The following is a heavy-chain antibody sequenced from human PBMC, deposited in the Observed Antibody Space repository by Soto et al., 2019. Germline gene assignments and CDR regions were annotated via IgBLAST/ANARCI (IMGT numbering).Heavy chain of an antibody. CDR2: INPNSGDT. CDR3: ARDWGHYYGSGSFPSPHPSDI. J-gene: IGHJ4*02. D-gene: IGHD3-10*01. V-gene: IGHV1-2*04. Sequence: ASVKVSCKASGYTFTSYYMHWVRQAPGQGLEWMGWINPNSGDTHYARKFQGWVTMTRDTSITTAYMELNRLTSDDTAVYYCARDWGHYYGSGSFPSPHPSDIWGQGTLVTVSS. CDR1: GYTFTSYY.